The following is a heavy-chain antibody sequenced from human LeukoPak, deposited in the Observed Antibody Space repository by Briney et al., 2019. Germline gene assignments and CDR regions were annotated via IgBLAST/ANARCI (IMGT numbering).Heavy chain of an antibody. CDR3: AKDREGILRVFDY. Sequence: GGPLRLSCAASGFTFDDYAMHWVRQAPGKGLEWVSSISWNSGRMDYADSVKGRFTISRDNSKNTLYLQMNSLRAEDTAVYYCAKDREGILRVFDYWGQGTLVTVSS. D-gene: IGHD1-26*01. J-gene: IGHJ4*02. CDR1: GFTFDDYA. V-gene: IGHV3-9*01. CDR2: ISWNSGRM.